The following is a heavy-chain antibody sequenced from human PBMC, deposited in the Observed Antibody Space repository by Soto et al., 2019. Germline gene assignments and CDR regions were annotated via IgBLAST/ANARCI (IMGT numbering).Heavy chain of an antibody. CDR1: GFTVSSNY. Sequence: EVQLVESGGGLIQPGGSLRLSCAASGFTVSSNYMSWVRQAPGKGLEWVSVIYSGGSTYYADSVKGRVTISRDNAKITFYLQMHTPGAEGTDVYYCARGGEVYTYWGQGTLVTVSS. CDR3: ARGGEVYTY. CDR2: IYSGGST. V-gene: IGHV3-53*01. J-gene: IGHJ4*02. D-gene: IGHD3-16*01.